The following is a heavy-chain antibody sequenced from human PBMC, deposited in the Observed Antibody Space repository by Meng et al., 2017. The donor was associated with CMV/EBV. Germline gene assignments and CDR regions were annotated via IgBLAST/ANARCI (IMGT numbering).Heavy chain of an antibody. Sequence: KVSCKGSGYSFTSYWIGWVRQMPGKGLEWMGIIYPGDSDTRYSPSFQGQVTISVDKYISTAYLQWSTLKASDTAMYYCARGASGSYYLDYWGQGTLVTVSS. V-gene: IGHV5-51*01. CDR1: GYSFTSYW. CDR2: IYPGDSDT. D-gene: IGHD1-26*01. J-gene: IGHJ4*02. CDR3: ARGASGSYYLDY.